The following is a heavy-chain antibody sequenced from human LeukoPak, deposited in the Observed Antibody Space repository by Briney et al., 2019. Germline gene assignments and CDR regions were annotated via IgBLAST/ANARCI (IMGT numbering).Heavy chain of an antibody. V-gene: IGHV1-3*01. J-gene: IGHJ5*02. CDR3: ARGGRRVLWFGELSSLNWFDP. CDR1: GYTFTSYA. Sequence: ASVKVSCKASGYTFTSYAMHWVRQAPGQRLEWMGWINAGNGNTKYSQKFQGRVTITRDTSASTAYMELSSLRSEDTAVYYCARGGRRVLWFGELSSLNWFDPWGQGTLVTVSS. CDR2: INAGNGNT. D-gene: IGHD3-10*01.